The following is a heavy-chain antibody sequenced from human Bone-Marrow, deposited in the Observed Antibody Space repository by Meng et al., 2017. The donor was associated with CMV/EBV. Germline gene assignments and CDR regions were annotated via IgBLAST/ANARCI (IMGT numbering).Heavy chain of an antibody. Sequence: SVKVSCKASGGTFSSYAISWVRQAPGQGLEWMGGIIPIFGTANYAQKFQGRVTITTDEYTSTAYIELSSLRSEDTAVYYCVRVGFGYCGGECWNWGQGTLVTVSS. CDR1: GGTFSSYA. CDR3: VRVGFGYCGGECWN. J-gene: IGHJ4*02. D-gene: IGHD2-21*01. CDR2: IIPIFGTA. V-gene: IGHV1-69*05.